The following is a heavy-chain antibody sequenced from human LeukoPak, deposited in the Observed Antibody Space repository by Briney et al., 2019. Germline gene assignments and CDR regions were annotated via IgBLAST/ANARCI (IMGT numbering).Heavy chain of an antibody. V-gene: IGHV4-61*09. CDR3: ARDWGIAAATPYYFDH. CDR2: IYMSGST. CDR1: VGSISSGNYY. J-gene: IGHJ4*02. Sequence: SETLSLTCTVSVGSISSGNYYYSWIRQSAGNGMEWIGNIYMSGSTRYNPSLMSRVAMSVDTSKNQFSLKISSATAADTAVYYCARDWGIAAATPYYFDHWGQGILVTVSS. D-gene: IGHD6-13*01.